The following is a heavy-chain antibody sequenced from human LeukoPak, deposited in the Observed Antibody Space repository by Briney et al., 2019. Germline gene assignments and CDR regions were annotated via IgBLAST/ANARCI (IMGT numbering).Heavy chain of an antibody. CDR3: ARHGTSGTNLNWFDP. Sequence: PSETLSLTCTVSGGSISSFYWSWIRQPLGKGLEWIGYIYYSGSTNYNPSLKSRVTISVDTSKNQFSLKLSSVTAADTAVYYCARHGTSGTNLNWFDPWGQGTLVTVSS. CDR2: IYYSGST. V-gene: IGHV4-59*01. J-gene: IGHJ5*02. D-gene: IGHD1-1*01. CDR1: GGSISSFY.